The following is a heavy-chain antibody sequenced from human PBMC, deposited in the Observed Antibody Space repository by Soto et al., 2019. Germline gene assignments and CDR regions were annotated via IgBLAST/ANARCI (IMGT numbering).Heavy chain of an antibody. Sequence: QAGGSLRLSCAASGFTFSSYWMHRVRQVPGKGLLWVSRIDEYGSTINYADSVKGRFTISRDNARNTLYLEMNSLRAEDTALYYCTRDIGGKGAYWGPGTLVTVSS. V-gene: IGHV3-74*01. CDR1: GFTFSSYW. D-gene: IGHD3-10*01. CDR2: IDEYGSTI. CDR3: TRDIGGKGAY. J-gene: IGHJ4*02.